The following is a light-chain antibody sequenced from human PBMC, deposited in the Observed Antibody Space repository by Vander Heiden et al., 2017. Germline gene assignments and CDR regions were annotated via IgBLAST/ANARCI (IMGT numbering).Light chain of an antibody. J-gene: IGKJ2*01. CDR3: QQFDGFPHT. CDR2: DAS. V-gene: IGKV1-33*01. Sequence: DIQMTQSPSFLSASIGDRVTLTCQASQSITTYLNWYHQKPGKAPKLLILDASNLEKGVASRFSGSGSATDVSISISSLQPEDIATYYCQQFDGFPHTFGQGTKLEI. CDR1: QSITTY.